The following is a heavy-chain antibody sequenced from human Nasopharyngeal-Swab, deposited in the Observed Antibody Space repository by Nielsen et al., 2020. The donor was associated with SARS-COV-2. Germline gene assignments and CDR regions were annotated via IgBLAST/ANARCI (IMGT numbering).Heavy chain of an antibody. CDR2: MNPNSGNT. CDR3: ARGRKITMIVVVIPTHYYYMDV. CDR1: GGTFSSYD. Sequence: ASVKVSCKASGGTFSSYDISWVRQATGQGLEWMGWMNPNSGNTGYAQKFQGRVTMTRNTSISTAYMELSSLRSEDTAVYYCARGRKITMIVVVIPTHYYYMDVWGKGTTVTVSS. D-gene: IGHD3-22*01. V-gene: IGHV1-8*02. J-gene: IGHJ6*03.